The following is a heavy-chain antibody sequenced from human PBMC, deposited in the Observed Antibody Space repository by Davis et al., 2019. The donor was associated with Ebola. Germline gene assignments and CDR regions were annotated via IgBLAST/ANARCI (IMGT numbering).Heavy chain of an antibody. Sequence: GGSLRLSCAASGFTFSGSAMHWVRQASGKGLEWVGRIRSKANSYATAYAASVKGRFTISRDDSKNTAYLQMNSLRAEDTAVYYCAKRGYSYGTGYYYYGMDVWGQGTTVTVSS. CDR2: IRSKANSYAT. J-gene: IGHJ6*02. CDR3: AKRGYSYGTGYYYYGMDV. D-gene: IGHD5-18*01. CDR1: GFTFSGSA. V-gene: IGHV3-73*01.